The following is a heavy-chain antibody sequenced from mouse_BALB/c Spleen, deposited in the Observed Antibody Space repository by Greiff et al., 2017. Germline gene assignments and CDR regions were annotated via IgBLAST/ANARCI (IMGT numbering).Heavy chain of an antibody. CDR1: GYNFTSYW. D-gene: IGHD1-2*01. CDR2: IYPGSGST. J-gene: IGHJ4*01. V-gene: IGHV1-55*01. CDR3: ARMGERLEDYYAMDY. Sequence: VQLQQPGAELVKPGTSVKLSCKASGYNFTSYWINWVKLRPGQGLEWIGDIYPGSGSTNYNEKFKSKATLTVDTSSSTAYMQLSSLASEDSALYYCARMGERLEDYYAMDYWGQGTSVTVSS.